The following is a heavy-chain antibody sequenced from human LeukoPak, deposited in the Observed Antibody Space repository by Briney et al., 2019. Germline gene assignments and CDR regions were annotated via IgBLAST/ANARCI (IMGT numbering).Heavy chain of an antibody. J-gene: IGHJ4*02. V-gene: IGHV3-9*01. Sequence: GGSLRLSCAASGFTFDDYAMHWVRQAPGKGLEWVSGISWNSGSIGYADSVKGRFTISRDNAKNSLYLQMNSLRAEDTALYYCAKDSGYSYGHFDXWXQGTLVTVSS. CDR1: GFTFDDYA. CDR2: ISWNSGSI. CDR3: AKDSGYSYGHFDX. D-gene: IGHD5-18*01.